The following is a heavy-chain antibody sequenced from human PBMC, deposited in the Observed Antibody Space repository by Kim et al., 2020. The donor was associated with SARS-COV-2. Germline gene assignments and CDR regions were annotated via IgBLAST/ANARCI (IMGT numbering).Heavy chain of an antibody. J-gene: IGHJ4*02. Sequence: GGSLRLSCAASGFTFSSHAMTWVRQAPGKGLEWVATISYAVGRTFYADSVKGRFTISRDNSKNTVYLQMNSLRADDTALYYCAKDGSGSGSYYTLNFDCWGQGTLVTVSS. V-gene: IGHV3-23*01. D-gene: IGHD3-10*01. CDR3: AKDGSGSGSYYTLNFDC. CDR2: ISYAVGRT. CDR1: GFTFSSHA.